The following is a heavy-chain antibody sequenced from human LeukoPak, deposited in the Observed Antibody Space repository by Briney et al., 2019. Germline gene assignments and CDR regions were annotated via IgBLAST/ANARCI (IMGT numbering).Heavy chain of an antibody. V-gene: IGHV3-20*04. CDR1: GFTFDDYT. J-gene: IGHJ6*03. CDR3: AKRSRGPGHYYYMDV. D-gene: IGHD2-2*01. CDR2: INWNGGST. Sequence: GGSLRLSCAASGFTFDDYTMHWVRQAPGKGLEWVSGINWNGGSTGYADSVKGRFTISRDNSKNTLYLQMNSLRAEDTAVYYCAKRSRGPGHYYYMDVWGKGTTVTVSS.